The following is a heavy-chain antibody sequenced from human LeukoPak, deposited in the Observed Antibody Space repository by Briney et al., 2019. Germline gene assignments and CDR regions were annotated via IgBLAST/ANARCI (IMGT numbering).Heavy chain of an antibody. Sequence: GGTLRLSCAASGFTFSSYGMSWVRQAPGKGLEWVSAISGSGGSTYYADSVKGRFTISRDNSKNTLYLQMNSLRAEDTAVYYCAKDFTDIVVVPAANYYYYMDVWGKGTTVTISS. J-gene: IGHJ6*03. D-gene: IGHD2-2*01. V-gene: IGHV3-23*01. CDR3: AKDFTDIVVVPAANYYYYMDV. CDR2: ISGSGGST. CDR1: GFTFSSYG.